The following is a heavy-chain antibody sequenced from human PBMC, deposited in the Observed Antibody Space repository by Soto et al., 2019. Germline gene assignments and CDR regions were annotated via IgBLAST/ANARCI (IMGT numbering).Heavy chain of an antibody. CDR1: GYNFANYW. CDR2: IYPGDSET. V-gene: IGHV5-51*01. J-gene: IGHJ4*02. Sequence: GESLKISCKGSGYNFANYWIGWVRQMPGKGLEWMGIIYPGDSETRYSPSFQGQVTISADKSISTAYLQWSSLKASDTAMYYCARVDYNYGSGSFSYWGRGTLVTVSS. D-gene: IGHD3-10*01. CDR3: ARVDYNYGSGSFSY.